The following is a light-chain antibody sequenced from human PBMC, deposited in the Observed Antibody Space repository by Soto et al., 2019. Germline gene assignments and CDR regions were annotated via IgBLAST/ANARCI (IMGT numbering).Light chain of an antibody. CDR3: QQSNVWPPIN. Sequence: EIVMTQSPATLSVSPGERATLSCRASQSVSSNLAWYQQKPGQAPRLLIYGASSRATGVPDRFSASGSGTDFTLTINSLEPEDFAVYYCQQSNVWPPINFGQGTRLEIK. V-gene: IGKV3D-15*01. CDR1: QSVSSN. CDR2: GAS. J-gene: IGKJ5*01.